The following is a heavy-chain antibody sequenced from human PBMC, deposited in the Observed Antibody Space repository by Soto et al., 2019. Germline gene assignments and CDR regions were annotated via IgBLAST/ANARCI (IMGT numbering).Heavy chain of an antibody. CDR3: ARGQVVVAGDAFDI. CDR1: GGSISSGGYY. J-gene: IGHJ3*02. V-gene: IGHV4-31*03. Sequence: SETLSLTCTVSGGSISSGGYYLSWIRQHPGKGLEWIGYIYYSGSTYYNPSLKSRVTISVDTSKNQFSLKLSSVTAADTAVYYCARGQVVVAGDAFDIWGQGTMVTVSS. D-gene: IGHD2-15*01. CDR2: IYYSGST.